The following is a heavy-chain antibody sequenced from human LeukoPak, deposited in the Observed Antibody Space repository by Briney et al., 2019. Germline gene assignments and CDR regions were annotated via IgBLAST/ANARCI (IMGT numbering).Heavy chain of an antibody. CDR3: ATARPAATLDY. D-gene: IGHD2-2*01. Sequence: ASVKVSCKASGGTFSSYAISWVRQAPGQGLEWMGGIIPIFGTANYAQKFQGRVTMTEDTSTDTAYMELSSLRSEDTAVYYCATARPAATLDYWGQGTLVTVSS. CDR1: GGTFSSYA. CDR2: IIPIFGTA. J-gene: IGHJ4*02. V-gene: IGHV1-69*06.